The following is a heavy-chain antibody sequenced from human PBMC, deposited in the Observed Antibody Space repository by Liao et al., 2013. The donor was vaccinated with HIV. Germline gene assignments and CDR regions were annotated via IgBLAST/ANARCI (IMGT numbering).Heavy chain of an antibody. CDR1: GASMSSYY. V-gene: IGHV4-59*03. CDR2: ISDSGST. CDR3: ATSGGPYWFFNL. Sequence: QVQLQESGPRLVKPSGTLSLTCIVSGASMSSYYWNWIRQPPGKGLEWIGYISDSGSTNYNPNSSLRSRVAISVDTPKNQFSLQLTSATAADTAVYYCATSGGPYWFFNLWGPGTLVSVSS. D-gene: IGHD3-16*01. J-gene: IGHJ2*01.